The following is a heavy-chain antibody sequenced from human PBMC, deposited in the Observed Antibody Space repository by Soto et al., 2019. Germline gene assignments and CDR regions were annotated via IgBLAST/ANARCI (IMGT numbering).Heavy chain of an antibody. CDR3: ARGGGPAAMVNWFDP. J-gene: IGHJ5*02. D-gene: IGHD2-2*01. V-gene: IGHV4-4*02. Sequence: SETLSLTCAVSGGSISSSNWWSWVRQPPGKGLEWIGEIYHSGSTNYNPSLKSRVTISVDTSKNQFSLKLSSVTAADTAVYYCARGGGPAAMVNWFDPWGQGTLVTVS. CDR1: GGSISSSNW. CDR2: IYHSGST.